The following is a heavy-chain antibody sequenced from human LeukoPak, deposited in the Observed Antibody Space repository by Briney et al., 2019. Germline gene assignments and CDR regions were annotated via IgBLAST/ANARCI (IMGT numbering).Heavy chain of an antibody. V-gene: IGHV3-21*01. J-gene: IGHJ4*02. CDR3: ARVAGGSYHFDY. Sequence: GSLRLSCAASGFAFSTYSMNWVRQAPGKGLEWVSSTTSTSAYIYYADSGKGRFTISRDNAKNSLYLQMDSLRAEDMAVYYCARVAGGSYHFDYWGQGALVTVSS. D-gene: IGHD1-26*01. CDR1: GFAFSTYS. CDR2: TTSTSAYI.